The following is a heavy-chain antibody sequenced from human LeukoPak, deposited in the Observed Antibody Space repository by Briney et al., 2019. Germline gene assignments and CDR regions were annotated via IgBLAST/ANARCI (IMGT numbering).Heavy chain of an antibody. Sequence: ASVRVSCKASGYTFTAYYMHWVRQAPGQGLEWMGWINPNSGGTKYAQRFQGRVTMTRDTSISTAYMELISLRSDDTAVYYCARAEAIQYWGQGTLVTVSS. CDR1: GYTFTAYY. V-gene: IGHV1-2*02. J-gene: IGHJ4*02. D-gene: IGHD2-21*01. CDR3: ARAEAIQY. CDR2: INPNSGGT.